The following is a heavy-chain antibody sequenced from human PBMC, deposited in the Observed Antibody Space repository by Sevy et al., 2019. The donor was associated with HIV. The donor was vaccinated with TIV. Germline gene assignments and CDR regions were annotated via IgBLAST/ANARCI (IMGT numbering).Heavy chain of an antibody. Sequence: SENLSLTCTVSGGSISSGGYYWTWIRQHPGKGLELIGYIYNSGSTYYNPSLKSRVAISVDTSKNQFSLKLSSVTAADTAVYYCARDWVDYGDYVYYYGMDVWGQGTTVTVSS. J-gene: IGHJ6*02. CDR2: IYNSGST. V-gene: IGHV4-31*03. D-gene: IGHD4-17*01. CDR1: GGSISSGGYY. CDR3: ARDWVDYGDYVYYYGMDV.